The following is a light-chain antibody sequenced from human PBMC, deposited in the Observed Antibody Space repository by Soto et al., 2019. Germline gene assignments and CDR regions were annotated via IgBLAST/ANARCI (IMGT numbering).Light chain of an antibody. V-gene: IGKV3-20*01. CDR2: GAS. Sequence: ELLLTHSPGTLSLSPGERATLSCRASQSVSSSYLAWYQQKPGQAPRLLIYGASSRATGIPDRFSGSGSGTDFTLTISSLEPEDFAVYYCQQYGNSPITFGQGTRLEIK. CDR3: QQYGNSPIT. J-gene: IGKJ5*01. CDR1: QSVSSSY.